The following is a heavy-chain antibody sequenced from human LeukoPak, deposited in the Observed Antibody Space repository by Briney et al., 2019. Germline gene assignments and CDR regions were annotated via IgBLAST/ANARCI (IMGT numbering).Heavy chain of an antibody. D-gene: IGHD6-19*01. CDR2: IYPGDSDT. V-gene: IGHV5-51*01. J-gene: IGHJ4*02. Sequence: GESLKISCKVSGYTFTNYWIGWVRQMPGKGLEWMGIIYPGDSDTRYSPSFQGQVTISADKSITTAYLQWSSLRVEDTAIYYCAKEMAVVGLPCFDFWGQGTPVTVST. CDR1: GYTFTNYW. CDR3: AKEMAVVGLPCFDF.